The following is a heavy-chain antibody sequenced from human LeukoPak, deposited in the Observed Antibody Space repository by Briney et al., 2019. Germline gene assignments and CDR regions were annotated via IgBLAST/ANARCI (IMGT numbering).Heavy chain of an antibody. CDR1: GDSVSSNSAA. CDR2: TYYRSRWYN. V-gene: IGHV6-1*01. J-gene: IGHJ3*02. CDR3: TRTVAALQNAFDI. D-gene: IGHD6-19*01. Sequence: SQTLSLTCVISGDSVSSNSAAWNWIRQSPSRGLEWLGRTYYRSRWYNDYAVSVKSRITINPDTSKNQFSLQVNSVTPEDTAVYYCTRTVAALQNAFDIWGQGTMATVSS.